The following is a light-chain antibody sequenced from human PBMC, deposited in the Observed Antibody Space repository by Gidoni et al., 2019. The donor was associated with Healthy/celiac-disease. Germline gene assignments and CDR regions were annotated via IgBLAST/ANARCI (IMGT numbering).Light chain of an antibody. J-gene: IGLJ2*01. CDR3: QVWDSSSDHPVV. V-gene: IGLV3-21*03. Sequence: SYVLTQPPSVSVAPGTTARITRGGNNSGNKSVHWYQQKPGQAPVLVVYDDSDRPSGIPERFSGSNSGNTATLTISRVEAGDEADYYCQVWDSSSDHPVVFGGGTKLTVL. CDR2: DDS. CDR1: NSGNKS.